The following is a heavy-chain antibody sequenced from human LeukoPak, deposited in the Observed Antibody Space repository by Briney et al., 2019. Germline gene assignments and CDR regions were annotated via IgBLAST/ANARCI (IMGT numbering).Heavy chain of an antibody. J-gene: IGHJ4*02. CDR1: GFTFSSYS. CDR3: ARDPGGIAVAGTNFDY. D-gene: IGHD6-13*01. CDR2: ISSSSSYI. Sequence: PGGSLRLSCPASGFTFSSYSMNWVRQAPGKGLEWVSSISSSSSYIYYADSVKGRFTISRDNAKNSLYLQMNSLRAEDTAVYYCARDPGGIAVAGTNFDYWGQGTLVTVSS. V-gene: IGHV3-21*01.